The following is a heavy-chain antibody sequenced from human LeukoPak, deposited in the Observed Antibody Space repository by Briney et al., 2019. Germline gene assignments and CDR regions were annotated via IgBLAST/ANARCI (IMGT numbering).Heavy chain of an antibody. D-gene: IGHD1-26*01. CDR1: GSSISSYY. Sequence: SETLSLTCTVSGSSISSYYWSWIRQAPGKGLEWIGNICYIGSTNYNPSLKSRVTISADPSKNQLSLKLSSVTAADTAVYYCARHGGSYSYDYWGQGTLVTVSS. J-gene: IGHJ4*02. CDR3: ARHGGSYSYDY. V-gene: IGHV4-59*08. CDR2: ICYIGST.